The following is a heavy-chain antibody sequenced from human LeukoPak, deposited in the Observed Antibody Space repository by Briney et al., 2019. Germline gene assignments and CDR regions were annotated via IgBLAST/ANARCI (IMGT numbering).Heavy chain of an antibody. CDR1: GFTVSSNS. J-gene: IGHJ4*02. D-gene: IGHD6-19*01. Sequence: GSLRLSCAASGFTVSSNSMNWVRQAPGKGLEWVSVIYSGGSTYYADSVKGRFTISRDNSKNTLFLQMNSLRAEDTAVYYCARTIAVAGTEGFDYWGQGTLVTVSS. V-gene: IGHV3-53*01. CDR3: ARTIAVAGTEGFDY. CDR2: IYSGGST.